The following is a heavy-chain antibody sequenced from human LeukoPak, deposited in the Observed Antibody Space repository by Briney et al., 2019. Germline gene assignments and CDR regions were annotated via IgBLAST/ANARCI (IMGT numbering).Heavy chain of an antibody. CDR3: AGGLLDNWNLAY. V-gene: IGHV1-8*03. CDR1: GYTFTSYG. D-gene: IGHD1-7*01. Sequence: ASVKVSCKASGYTFTSYGISWVRQATGQGLEWMGWMKPNSGNTGYAQKFQGRVTITRNTSISTAYMELSSLRSEDTAVYYCAGGLLDNWNLAYWGQGTLVTVSS. CDR2: MKPNSGNT. J-gene: IGHJ4*02.